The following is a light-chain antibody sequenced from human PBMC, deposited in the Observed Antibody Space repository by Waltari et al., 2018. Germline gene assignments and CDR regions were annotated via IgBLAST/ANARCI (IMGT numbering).Light chain of an antibody. CDR3: QLRIKWPPEIT. J-gene: IGKJ5*01. CDR2: DTS. CDR1: QSVDSY. Sequence: EIVLTQSPVTLSLSPGERATLSCMASQSVDSYLAWYQQKRGQPPRPLIYDTSNRATGIPARFSGSGSGTDFTLTISSLEPDDFAVYFCQLRIKWPPEITFGQGTRLEIK. V-gene: IGKV3-11*01.